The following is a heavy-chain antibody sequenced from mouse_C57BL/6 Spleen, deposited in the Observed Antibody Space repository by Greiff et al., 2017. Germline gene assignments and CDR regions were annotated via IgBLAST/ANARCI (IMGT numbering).Heavy chain of an antibody. CDR1: GYAFSSYW. CDR3: ARAYSNYGYFEV. V-gene: IGHV1-80*01. J-gene: IGHJ1*03. D-gene: IGHD2-5*01. Sequence: QVQLQQSGAELVKPGASVKISCKASGYAFSSYWMNWVKQRPGKGLEWIGQIYPGDGDTNYNGKFKGKATLTADKSSSTAYMQLSSLTSEDSAVYFCARAYSNYGYFEVGGTGTTVTVSS. CDR2: IYPGDGDT.